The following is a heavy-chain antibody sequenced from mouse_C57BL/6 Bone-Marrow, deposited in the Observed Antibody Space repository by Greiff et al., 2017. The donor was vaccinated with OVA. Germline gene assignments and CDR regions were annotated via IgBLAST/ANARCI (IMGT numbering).Heavy chain of an antibody. CDR1: GYTFTSYW. CDR2: IDPSDSYT. V-gene: IGHV1-69*01. CDR3: TRNYDGCYPFMDY. Sequence: QVQLQQPGAELVMPGASVKLSCKASGYTFTSYWMHWVKQRPGQGLEWIGEIDPSDSYTNYNQKFKGKSTFTVDKSSSTAYMQLSSLTSEDSAVYYCTRNYDGCYPFMDYWGKGTSVTVSS. D-gene: IGHD2-3*01. J-gene: IGHJ4*01.